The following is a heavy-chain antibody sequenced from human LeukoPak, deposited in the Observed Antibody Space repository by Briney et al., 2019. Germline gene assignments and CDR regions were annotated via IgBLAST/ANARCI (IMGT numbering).Heavy chain of an antibody. D-gene: IGHD6-19*01. V-gene: IGHV1-2*02. CDR2: INPQTGGT. Sequence: ASVKASRQASGYTFTAYYIHWVRQAPGQGLEWMGLINPQTGGTSYEHTYSGRVTITSDTYIDTVYMELNSLGSSGTAVYYCARDVAGFFDEWGQGALVTVSS. CDR1: GYTFTAYY. CDR3: ARDVAGFFDE. J-gene: IGHJ4*02.